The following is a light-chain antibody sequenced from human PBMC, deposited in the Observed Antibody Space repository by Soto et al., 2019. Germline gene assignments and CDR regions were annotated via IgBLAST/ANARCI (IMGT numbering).Light chain of an antibody. Sequence: DIQVTQSPPTLSASVGDRVTITCRASQTISTWMAWYQQKPGKAPKLLVYDASTLQSGVASRFSGSGSGTEFNLITSRLQPDDSAIYYRKQSTNTNKPWMFGQGTKVDIK. CDR2: DAS. CDR1: QTISTW. CDR3: KQSTNTNKPWM. V-gene: IGKV1-5*01. J-gene: IGKJ1*01.